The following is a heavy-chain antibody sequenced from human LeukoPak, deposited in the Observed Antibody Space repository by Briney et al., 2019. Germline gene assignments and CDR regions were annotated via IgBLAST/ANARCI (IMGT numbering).Heavy chain of an antibody. CDR3: ARHPRYCSSNSCYGPDAFDI. V-gene: IGHV4-39*01. J-gene: IGHJ3*02. Sequence: SETLSLTCTVSGGSITTNTDYWGWVRQPPGKGLEWIGSIYYRGSTYYSPSLKSRVTISVDTSKNQFSLKLTSVTAADTAVYYCARHPRYCSSNSCYGPDAFDIWGQGTMVTVSS. CDR1: GGSITTNTDY. CDR2: IYYRGST. D-gene: IGHD2-2*01.